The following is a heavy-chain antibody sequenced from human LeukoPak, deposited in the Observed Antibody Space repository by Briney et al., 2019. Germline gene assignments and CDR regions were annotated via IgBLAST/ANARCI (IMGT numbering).Heavy chain of an antibody. CDR3: AGDKHIVGATSAFDI. D-gene: IGHD1-26*01. J-gene: IGHJ3*02. V-gene: IGHV3-11*01. CDR1: GFTFSDYH. CDR2: ISSSGSTI. Sequence: GGSLRLSCAASGFTFSDYHMSWIRQAPGKGLEWVSYISSSGSTIYYADSVKGRFTISRDNAKNSLYLQMNSLRAEDTAVYYCAGDKHIVGATSAFDIWGQGTMVTVSS.